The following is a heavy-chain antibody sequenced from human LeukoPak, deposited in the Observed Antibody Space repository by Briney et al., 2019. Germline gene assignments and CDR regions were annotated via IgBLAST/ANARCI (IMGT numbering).Heavy chain of an antibody. CDR3: ARDPVINSGYDWDS. V-gene: IGHV3-11*01. Sequence: GGSLRLSCSASGFTFSDYTMSWIRQAPGKGLECICISTIASDGNIYYAESVKDRFTIARDNAKNSLYLQMNSLRAEDTAVYYCARDPVINSGYDWDSWGQGIQVTVSS. CDR2: TIASDGNI. J-gene: IGHJ4*02. CDR1: GFTFSDYT. D-gene: IGHD5-12*01.